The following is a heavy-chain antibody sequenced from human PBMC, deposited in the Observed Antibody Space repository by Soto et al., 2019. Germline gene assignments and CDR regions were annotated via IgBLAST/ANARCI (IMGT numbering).Heavy chain of an antibody. CDR1: GGTFSRYS. CDR2: IVPIFGTR. D-gene: IGHD3-22*01. J-gene: IGHJ6*02. Sequence: GASVKVSCKISGGTFSRYSISWVRQAPGQGLEWMGGIVPIFGTRNYAQKFQDRVTITTDESATTAHMELSILRSEDTAVYYCARPYEGGYSSNHHYYYALDVWGQGTAVTVSS. V-gene: IGHV1-69*05. CDR3: ARPYEGGYSSNHHYYYALDV.